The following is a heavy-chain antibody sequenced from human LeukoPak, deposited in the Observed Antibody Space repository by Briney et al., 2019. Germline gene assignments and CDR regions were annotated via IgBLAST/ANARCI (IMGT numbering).Heavy chain of an antibody. D-gene: IGHD2-15*01. CDR2: IYPGDSDT. CDR3: ARAEVASIVTDWFDP. CDR1: GYSFASYW. Sequence: GESLKISCQGLGYSFASYWIAWVRQMPGKGLEWMGIIYPGDSDTRYSPSFQGQVIISADKSISTAYLQWSSLKASDTAMYYCARAEVASIVTDWFDPWGQGTLVTVSS. V-gene: IGHV5-51*01. J-gene: IGHJ5*02.